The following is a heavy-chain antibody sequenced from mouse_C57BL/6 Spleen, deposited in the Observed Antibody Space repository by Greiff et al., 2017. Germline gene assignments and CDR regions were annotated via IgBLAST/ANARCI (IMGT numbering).Heavy chain of an antibody. V-gene: IGHV1-69*01. Sequence: QVQLKQPGAELVMPGASVKLSCKASGYTFTSYWMHWVKQRPGQGLEWIGEIDPSDSYTNYNQKFKGKSTLTVDKSSSTAYMELRSLTSEDTAVYYCARPYYYAMDYWGQGTSVTVSS. CDR3: ARPYYYAMDY. CDR2: IDPSDSYT. CDR1: GYTFTSYW. J-gene: IGHJ4*01.